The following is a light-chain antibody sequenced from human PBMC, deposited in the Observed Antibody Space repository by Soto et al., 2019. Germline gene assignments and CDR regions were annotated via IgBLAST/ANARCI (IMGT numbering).Light chain of an antibody. Sequence: DIQMTQSPSSLSVSVGDRVTITCQASQNIDNYLKWYQQKPGKAPTLLIYDASSLKTGVPARFSGSGSGIDFTFTINSLQPEDFATYYCQHYDHVQVTFGQGTRLEIK. V-gene: IGKV1-33*01. J-gene: IGKJ5*01. CDR1: QNIDNY. CDR3: QHYDHVQVT. CDR2: DAS.